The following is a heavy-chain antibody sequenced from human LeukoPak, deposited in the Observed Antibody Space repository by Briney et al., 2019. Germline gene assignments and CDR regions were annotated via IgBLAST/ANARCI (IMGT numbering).Heavy chain of an antibody. Sequence: PSETLSLTCAVYGGSFSGYYWSWIRQPPGKGLEWIGEINHSGCTNYNPSLKSRVTISVGTSKNQFSLKLSSVTAADTAVYYCARGRRGAALDYWGQGTLVTVSS. CDR3: ARGRRGAALDY. CDR1: GGSFSGYY. J-gene: IGHJ4*02. D-gene: IGHD5-12*01. V-gene: IGHV4-34*01. CDR2: INHSGCT.